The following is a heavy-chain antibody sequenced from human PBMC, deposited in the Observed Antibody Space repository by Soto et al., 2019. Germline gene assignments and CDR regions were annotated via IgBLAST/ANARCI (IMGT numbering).Heavy chain of an antibody. V-gene: IGHV1-8*01. CDR2: MNPNSGNT. CDR1: GYTFTSYD. Sequence: QVQLVQSGAEVKKPGASVKVSCKASGYTFTSYDINWVRQATGQGLEWMGWMNPNSGNTGYAQKFQGRVTMTRNTSISTAYMERSSLRSEDTAVYYCARERSAAGTGGFDPWGQGTLVTVSS. D-gene: IGHD6-13*01. J-gene: IGHJ5*02. CDR3: ARERSAAGTGGFDP.